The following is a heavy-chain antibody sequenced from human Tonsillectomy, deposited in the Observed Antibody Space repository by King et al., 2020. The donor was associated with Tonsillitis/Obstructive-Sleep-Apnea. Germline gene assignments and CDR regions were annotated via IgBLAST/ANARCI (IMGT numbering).Heavy chain of an antibody. CDR1: GFSLSTSGVG. J-gene: IGHJ3*02. D-gene: IGHD3-16*01. Sequence: ITLKESGPTLVKPTQTLTLTCTFSGFSLSTSGVGVGWIRQPPGKALEWLALIYWDDDKRYSPSLKSRLTFTKDTSKNQVVLTITNMDPVDTATYYCAHRQGAYDYIWGSYWGAFDIWGQGTMVTVSS. CDR2: IYWDDDK. CDR3: AHRQGAYDYIWGSYWGAFDI. V-gene: IGHV2-5*02.